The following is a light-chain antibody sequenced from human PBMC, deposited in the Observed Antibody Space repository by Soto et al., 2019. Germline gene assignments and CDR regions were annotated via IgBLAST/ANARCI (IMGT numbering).Light chain of an antibody. CDR2: DVS. CDR1: SSDVGSFDS. J-gene: IGLJ1*01. CDR3: SSFTTSSTLV. Sequence: QSVLTQPASVSGSPGQPITISCTGTSSDVGSFDSVAWYQHNPGKAPKLMIYDVSNRPSGVSSRFSGPKSGNTASLSISGLQTEDEANYYCSSFTTSSTLVFGTGTKVTV. V-gene: IGLV2-14*01.